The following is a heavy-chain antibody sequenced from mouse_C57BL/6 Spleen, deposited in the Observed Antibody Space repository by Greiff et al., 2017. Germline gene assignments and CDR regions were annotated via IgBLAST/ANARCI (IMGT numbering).Heavy chain of an antibody. Sequence: EVKLQQSGPELVKPGASVKMSCKASGYTFTDYNMHWVKQSHGKSLEWIGYINPNNGGTSYNQKFKGKATLTVNKSSSTAYMELRSLTSEDSAVYYCAREYGDWYFDVWGTGTTVTVSS. J-gene: IGHJ1*03. V-gene: IGHV1-22*01. CDR3: AREYGDWYFDV. CDR2: INPNNGGT. D-gene: IGHD2-10*02. CDR1: GYTFTDYN.